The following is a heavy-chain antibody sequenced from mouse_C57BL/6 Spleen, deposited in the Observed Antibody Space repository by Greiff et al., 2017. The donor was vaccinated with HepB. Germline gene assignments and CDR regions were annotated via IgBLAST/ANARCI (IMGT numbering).Heavy chain of an antibody. V-gene: IGHV14-1*01. CDR2: IDPEDGDT. CDR3: SPGITTVVAKDY. J-gene: IGHJ2*01. CDR1: GFNIKDYY. D-gene: IGHD1-1*01. Sequence: VQLKQSGAELVRPGASVKLSCTASGFNIKDYYMHWVKQRPEQGLEWIGRIDPEDGDTEYAPKFQGKATMTADTSSNTAYLQLSSLTSEDTAVYYCSPGITTVVAKDYWGQGTTLTVSS.